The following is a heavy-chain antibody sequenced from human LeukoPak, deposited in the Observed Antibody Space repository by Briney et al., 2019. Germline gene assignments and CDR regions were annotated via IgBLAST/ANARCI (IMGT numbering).Heavy chain of an antibody. CDR3: ARSIRFDS. CDR1: GGSISSYY. CDR2: IYLYNSVST. Sequence: LGTLSLTCTVSGGSISSYYWSWIRQPPGKGLEWIGYIYLYNSVSTNYNPSLKSRVTISVDTSKNQFSLKLTSVTAADTAVYYCARSIRFDSWGQGSLVTVSA. V-gene: IGHV4-59*01. J-gene: IGHJ5*01.